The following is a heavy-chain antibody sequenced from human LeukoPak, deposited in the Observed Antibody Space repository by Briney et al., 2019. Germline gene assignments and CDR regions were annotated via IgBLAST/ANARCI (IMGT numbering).Heavy chain of an antibody. J-gene: IGHJ4*02. CDR3: ARTDYYDSLPLFDY. CDR2: IYYSGGT. D-gene: IGHD3-22*01. Sequence: SQTLSLTCTVSGGSISSGGYYWSWIRQHPGKGLEWIGYIYYSGGTYYNPSLKSRVTISVDTSKNQFSLKLSSVTAADTAVYYCARTDYYDSLPLFDYWGQGTLVTVSS. CDR1: GGSISSGGYY. V-gene: IGHV4-31*03.